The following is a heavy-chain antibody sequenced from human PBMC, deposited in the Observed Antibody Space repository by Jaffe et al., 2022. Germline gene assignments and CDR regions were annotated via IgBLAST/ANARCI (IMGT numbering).Heavy chain of an antibody. D-gene: IGHD3-3*01. V-gene: IGHV5-51*01. CDR1: GYSFTSYW. J-gene: IGHJ3*02. Sequence: EVQLVQSGAEVKKPGESLKISCKGSGYSFTSYWIGWVRQMPGKGLEWMGIIYPGDSDTRYSPSFQGQVTISADKSISTAYLQWSSLKASDTAMYYCARQRSNYDFWSGSHAFDIWGQGTMVTVSS. CDR2: IYPGDSDT. CDR3: ARQRSNYDFWSGSHAFDI.